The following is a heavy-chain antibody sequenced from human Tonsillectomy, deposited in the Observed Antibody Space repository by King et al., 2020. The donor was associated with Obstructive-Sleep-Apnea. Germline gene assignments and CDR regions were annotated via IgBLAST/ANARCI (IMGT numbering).Heavy chain of an antibody. CDR3: AHRGWLQLFDY. D-gene: IGHD5-24*01. Sequence: ITLKESGPTLVQPTQTLTLTCTFSGFSLSTSGVGVGWIRQPPGKALEWLGFIYWDDDKRYSPSLKTRLTITKDTSKHQGVLTMTNMDPVDTATYYCAHRGWLQLFDYWGQGTLVTVSS. V-gene: IGHV2-5*02. CDR1: GFSLSTSGVG. CDR2: IYWDDDK. J-gene: IGHJ4*02.